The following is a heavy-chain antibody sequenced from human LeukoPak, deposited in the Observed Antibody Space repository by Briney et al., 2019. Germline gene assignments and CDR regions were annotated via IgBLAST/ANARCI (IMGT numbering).Heavy chain of an antibody. CDR3: ARGSGWRNWFDP. CDR1: AGTFSSYA. J-gene: IGHJ5*02. D-gene: IGHD6-19*01. Sequence: ASVKVSCKASAGTFSSYAISWVRQAPGQGLEWMGGIIPIFGTANYAQKFQGRVTITTDESTSTAYMELSSLRSEDTAVYYCARGSGWRNWFDPWGQGTLVTVSS. CDR2: IIPIFGTA. V-gene: IGHV1-69*05.